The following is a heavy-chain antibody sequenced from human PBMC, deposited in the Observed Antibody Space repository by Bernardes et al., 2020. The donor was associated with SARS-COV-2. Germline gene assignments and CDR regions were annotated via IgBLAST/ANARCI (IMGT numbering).Heavy chain of an antibody. CDR3: ASDLQSWFDP. CDR1: GASIRSEDYY. J-gene: IGHJ5*02. V-gene: IGHV4-61*02. CDR2: ISRSGST. Sequence: SETLSLTCTVSGASIRSEDYYWSWIRQPAGKGLQWIGRISRSGSTKYNPSLKSRVSISVDTSKNQFALKLTSVTAADTAVYFWASDLQSWFDPWGQGALVTVSS.